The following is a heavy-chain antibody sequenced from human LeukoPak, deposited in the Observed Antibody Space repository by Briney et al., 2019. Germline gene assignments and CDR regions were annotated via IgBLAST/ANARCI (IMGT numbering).Heavy chain of an antibody. CDR1: GYTFTGYY. J-gene: IGHJ6*02. CDR2: INPNSGGT. V-gene: IGHV1-2*02. Sequence: ASVKVSCKASGYTFTGYYMHWVRQAPGQGLEWMGWINPNSGGTNYAQKLQGRVTMTTDTSTSTAYMELRSLRSDDTAVYYCARDPPDIVVVPAARYYYGMDVWGQGTTVTVSS. D-gene: IGHD2-2*01. CDR3: ARDPPDIVVVPAARYYYGMDV.